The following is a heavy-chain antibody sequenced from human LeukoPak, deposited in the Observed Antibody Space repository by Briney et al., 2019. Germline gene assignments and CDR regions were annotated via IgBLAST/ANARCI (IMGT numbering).Heavy chain of an antibody. CDR1: GGSISSYY. D-gene: IGHD3-10*01. CDR2: IYYSGST. J-gene: IGHJ4*02. CDR3: ARGEVDYYGSGRSYYFDY. V-gene: IGHV4-59*01. Sequence: PSETLSLTCTVSGGSISSYYWSWIRQPPGEGLEWVGYIYYSGSTNYNPSLKSRVTISVDTSKNQFSLKLSSVTAADTAVYYCARGEVDYYGSGRSYYFDYWGQGTLVTVSS.